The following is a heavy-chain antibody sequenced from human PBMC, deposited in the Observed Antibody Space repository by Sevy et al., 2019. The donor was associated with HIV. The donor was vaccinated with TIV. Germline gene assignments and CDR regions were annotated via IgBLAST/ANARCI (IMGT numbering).Heavy chain of an antibody. CDR3: ARAPPVVVVPGAPSWFDP. CDR2: INHSGST. D-gene: IGHD2-2*01. J-gene: IGHJ5*02. V-gene: IGHV4-34*01. CDR1: GGSFSGYY. Sequence: SETLSLTCAVYGGSFSGYYWNWIRQSPGKGLEWIGEINHSGSTHYNPSLKSRVTISVDTSKKQFSLRLNSVTAADTAVYYWARAPPVVVVPGAPSWFDPWGQGTLVTVSS.